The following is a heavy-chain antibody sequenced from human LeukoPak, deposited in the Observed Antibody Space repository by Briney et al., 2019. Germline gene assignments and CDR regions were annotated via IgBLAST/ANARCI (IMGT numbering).Heavy chain of an antibody. J-gene: IGHJ3*02. CDR2: IYSSDTT. CDR1: GFTFDDYD. V-gene: IGHV3-48*02. Sequence: GGSLRLSCAASGFTFDDYDMSWVRQAPGKGLEWVSHIYSSDTTYADSVKGRFTISRDNAKNSLYLQMNSLRDEDTAVYYCARDLHYAFDIWGQGTMVTASS. D-gene: IGHD3-10*01. CDR3: ARDLHYAFDI.